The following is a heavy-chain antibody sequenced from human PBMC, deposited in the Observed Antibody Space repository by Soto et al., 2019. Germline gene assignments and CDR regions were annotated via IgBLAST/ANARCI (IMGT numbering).Heavy chain of an antibody. D-gene: IGHD1-1*01. CDR3: GRGRMEDY. Sequence: QVQLVQSGAEVKKPGASGKVSCKASGYTFSNYDINWVRQATGQGLEWMGWMNPNSGNTGYAQKFQGRVSMTRNNSISTAYMELSSLSSDDTAVYYCGRGRMEDYWGQGTLVTVSS. CDR1: GYTFSNYD. CDR2: MNPNSGNT. J-gene: IGHJ4*02. V-gene: IGHV1-8*01.